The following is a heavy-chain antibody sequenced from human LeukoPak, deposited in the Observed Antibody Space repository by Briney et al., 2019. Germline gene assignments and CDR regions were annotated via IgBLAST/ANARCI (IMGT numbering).Heavy chain of an antibody. CDR2: ISGSGDGT. Sequence: GGSLRLSCAASGLTFSSHAMTWVRQAPGEGLEWVSVISGSGDGTYYADSVKGRFTISRDNSKNTLYLQMNGLRAEDTAVYYCAKENNWNDGRFNYFDYWGQGTLVTVSS. D-gene: IGHD1-20*01. J-gene: IGHJ4*02. CDR3: AKENNWNDGRFNYFDY. V-gene: IGHV3-23*01. CDR1: GLTFSSHA.